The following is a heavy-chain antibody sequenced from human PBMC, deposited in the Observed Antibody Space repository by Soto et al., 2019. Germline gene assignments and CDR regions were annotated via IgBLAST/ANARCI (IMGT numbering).Heavy chain of an antibody. CDR3: ARRATVRRDYYYYYGMDV. J-gene: IGHJ6*02. Sequence: PGGSLRLSCAASGFTFSSYVMHWVRQAPGKGLEWVAVISYDGSNKYYADSVKGRFTISRDNSKNTLYLQMNSLRAEDTAVYYCARRATVRRDYYYYYGMDVWGQGTTVTVSS. CDR1: GFTFSSYV. CDR2: ISYDGSNK. D-gene: IGHD4-17*01. V-gene: IGHV3-30-3*01.